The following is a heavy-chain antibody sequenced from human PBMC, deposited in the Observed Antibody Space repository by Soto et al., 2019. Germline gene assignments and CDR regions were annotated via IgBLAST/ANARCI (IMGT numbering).Heavy chain of an antibody. CDR2: IWYDGSNK. D-gene: IGHD3-3*01. J-gene: IGHJ4*02. CDR3: ARDYPALYDFWSGYKDYFDY. CDR1: GFIFSNYG. Sequence: GGSLRLSCAASGFIFSNYGMHWVRQAPGKGLEWVAVIWYDGSNKYYTDSVKGRFTISRDNSKNTLYLQMNSLRAEDTAVYYCARDYPALYDFWSGYKDYFDYWGQGTLVTVSS. V-gene: IGHV3-33*01.